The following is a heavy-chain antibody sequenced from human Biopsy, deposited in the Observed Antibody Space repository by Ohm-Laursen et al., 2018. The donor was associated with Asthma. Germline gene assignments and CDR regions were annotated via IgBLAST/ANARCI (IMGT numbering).Heavy chain of an antibody. CDR3: VRATSTWSQSGPHYFDH. V-gene: IGHV4-59*13. Sequence: SETLSLTCAVSPGSINDYYWNWIRQFPGKGLEWIGYVHSTGSTRFNPSLKSRLTTSVDTSVDQVSLKLTSVTAADTAVYYCVRATSTWSQSGPHYFDHWGQGTLVTVSS. CDR2: VHSTGST. D-gene: IGHD6-13*01. J-gene: IGHJ4*02. CDR1: PGSINDYY.